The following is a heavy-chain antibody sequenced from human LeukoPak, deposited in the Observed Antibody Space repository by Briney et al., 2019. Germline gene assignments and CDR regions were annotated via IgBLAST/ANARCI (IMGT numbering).Heavy chain of an antibody. CDR3: AANSADYNTLGSSYKV. D-gene: IGHD3-10*01. J-gene: IGHJ4*02. V-gene: IGHV4-39*02. CDR1: GDSISSSSSY. CDR2: IYYSGST. Sequence: SETLSLTCTVSGDSISSSSSYWGWIRQPPGEGLEWIGSIYYSGSTYYNTSLKSRVTISVDTSKNHFSLKLSSVTAADTAVYYCAANSADYNTLGSSYKVWGQGTLVTVSS.